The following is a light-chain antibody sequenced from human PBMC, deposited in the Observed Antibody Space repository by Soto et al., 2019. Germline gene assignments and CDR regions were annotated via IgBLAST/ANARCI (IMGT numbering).Light chain of an antibody. Sequence: QSVLTQSPSASASLGASVKLTCSLSSGPTNYAIAWHQQQPGKGPRYLMKVNGDGSHFRGDGIPDRFSGSSSGTERYLTISSLQSEDEADYFCQIWGTGIHGVVFGGGTKLTVL. CDR1: SGPTNYA. CDR2: VNGDGSH. V-gene: IGLV4-69*01. J-gene: IGLJ2*01. CDR3: QIWGTGIHGVV.